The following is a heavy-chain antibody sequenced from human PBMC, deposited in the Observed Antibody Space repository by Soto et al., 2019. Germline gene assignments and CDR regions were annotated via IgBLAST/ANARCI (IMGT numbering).Heavy chain of an antibody. D-gene: IGHD3-10*01. CDR2: IYYSGST. CDR1: GGSISSYY. Sequence: SETLSLTCTVSGGSISSYYWSWIRQPPGKGLEWIGYIYYSGSTYYNPSLKSRVTISVDTSKNQFSLKLSSVTAADTAVYYCAREPIIWGQGTLVTVSS. CDR3: AREPII. V-gene: IGHV4-59*12. J-gene: IGHJ4*02.